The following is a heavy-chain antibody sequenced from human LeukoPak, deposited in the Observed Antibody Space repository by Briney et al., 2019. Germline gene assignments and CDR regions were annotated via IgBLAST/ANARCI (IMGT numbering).Heavy chain of an antibody. CDR3: AAGLANSYGYWDYYYYYGMDV. D-gene: IGHD5-18*01. V-gene: IGHV1-69*13. CDR1: GGTFSSYA. J-gene: IGHJ6*02. CDR2: IIPIFGTA. Sequence: GASVKVSCKASGGTFSSYAISWVRQAPGQGLEWMGGIIPIFGTANYAQKFQGRVTITADESTSTAYMELSSLRSEDTAVYYCAAGLANSYGYWDYYYYYGMDVWAKGPRSPSP.